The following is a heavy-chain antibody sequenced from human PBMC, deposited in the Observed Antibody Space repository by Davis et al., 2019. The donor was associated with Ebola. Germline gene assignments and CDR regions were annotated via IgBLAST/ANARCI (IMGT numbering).Heavy chain of an antibody. J-gene: IGHJ5*02. CDR3: ASQRTQGWFDP. CDR1: GGSISSYY. CDR2: IYYSGST. Sequence: SETLSLTCTVSGGSISSYYWSWIRQPPGKGLEWIGYIYYSGSTNYNPSLKSRVTISVDTSKNQFSLKLSSVTAADTAVYYCASQRTQGWFDPWGQGILVTVSS. V-gene: IGHV4-59*08.